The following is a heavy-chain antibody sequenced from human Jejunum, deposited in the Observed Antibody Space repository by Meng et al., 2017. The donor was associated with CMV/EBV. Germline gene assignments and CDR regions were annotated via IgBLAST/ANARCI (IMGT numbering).Heavy chain of an antibody. Sequence: VQLVQSGAGLKKPGSSVKVSCKASGDIFNNYGFTWVRQAPGQGLEWMGGIVPIFSTTNYAQKFQGRVTITADESTSTAYMELSSLTSEDTAVYYCVRPLVWNWGQGTLVTVSS. CDR1: GDIFNNYG. CDR2: IVPIFSTT. V-gene: IGHV1-69*12. D-gene: IGHD2-8*01. J-gene: IGHJ1*01. CDR3: VRPLVWN.